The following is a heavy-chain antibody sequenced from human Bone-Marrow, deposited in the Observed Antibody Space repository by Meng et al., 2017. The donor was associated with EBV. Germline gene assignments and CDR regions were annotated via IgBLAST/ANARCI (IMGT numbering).Heavy chain of an antibody. D-gene: IGHD3-10*01. V-gene: IGHV1-69*01. CDR1: GGTFSSDA. CDR3: ASESGRGYTPDY. CDR2: LIPMSGAP. J-gene: IGHJ4*02. Sequence: QVHLVQSGAEVKKRVSSVKVPCKTSGGTFSSDAISWVPQAPGQGLEWMGGLIPMSGAPNYAQKFQGRVTITADESTSTHYMDLSSLRSEDTAVYYCASESGRGYTPDYWGQGTLVTVAS.